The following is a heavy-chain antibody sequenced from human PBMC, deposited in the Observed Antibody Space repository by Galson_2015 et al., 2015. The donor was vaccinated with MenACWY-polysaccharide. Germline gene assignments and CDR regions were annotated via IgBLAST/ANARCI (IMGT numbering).Heavy chain of an antibody. CDR2: INPNSGGT. J-gene: IGHJ5*02. V-gene: IGHV1-2*02. D-gene: IGHD3-9*01. CDR3: CAGSPPVLYYDILTGYQSWFDP. CDR1: GYTFTGYY. Sequence: SVKVSCKASGYTFTGYYMHWVRQAPGQGLEWMGWINPNSGGTNYAQKFQGRVTMTRDTSISTAYMELSRLRSDDTAVYYCCAGSPPVLYYDILTGYQSWFDPWGQGTLVTVSS.